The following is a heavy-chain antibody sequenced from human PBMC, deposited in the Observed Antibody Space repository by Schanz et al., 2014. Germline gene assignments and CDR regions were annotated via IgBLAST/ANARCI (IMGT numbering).Heavy chain of an antibody. CDR1: GFTFSTYA. CDR2: ISGGGGTT. V-gene: IGHV3-23*01. Sequence: EVKLLESGGTLVRPGGSLRLSCAASGFTFSTYAMAWVRQAPGKGLEWVSAISGGGGTTYYADSVKGRFTISRDNSKNTLYLQVNSLRAEDTAVYYCAKGRFGELSAFDIWGQGTMVTVSS. J-gene: IGHJ3*02. CDR3: AKGRFGELSAFDI. D-gene: IGHD3-10*01.